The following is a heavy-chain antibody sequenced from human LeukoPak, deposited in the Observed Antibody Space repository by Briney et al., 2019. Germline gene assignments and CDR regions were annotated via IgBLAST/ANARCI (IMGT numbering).Heavy chain of an antibody. V-gene: IGHV4-38-2*02. CDR3: AISGYSGYDVITIDY. D-gene: IGHD5-12*01. CDR2: IYHSGST. Sequence: PSESLSLTCTVSGYSISSGYYWGWIRQPPGKGLEWIGSIYHSGSTYYNPSLKSRVTMSIDRSKNQFSLNLSSVTAADTAVYYCAISGYSGYDVITIDYWGQGALVTVSS. CDR1: GYSISSGYY. J-gene: IGHJ4*02.